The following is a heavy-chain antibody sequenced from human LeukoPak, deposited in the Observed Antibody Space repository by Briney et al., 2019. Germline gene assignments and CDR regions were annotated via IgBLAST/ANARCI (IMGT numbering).Heavy chain of an antibody. V-gene: IGHV1-2*06. J-gene: IGHJ4*02. CDR3: ARSTLAATGDFDY. D-gene: IGHD6-13*01. CDR1: GYTFTSYD. Sequence: AASVTVSFTASGYTFTSYDINWVRQATGQGLEWMGRINPNSGGTNYAQKFPGRVTMTRDTSISTAYMELSSLRSDDTAVYYCARSTLAATGDFDYWGQGTLVTVSS. CDR2: INPNSGGT.